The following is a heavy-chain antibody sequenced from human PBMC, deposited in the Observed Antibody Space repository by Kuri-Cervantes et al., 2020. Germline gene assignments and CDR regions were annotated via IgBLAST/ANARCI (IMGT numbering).Heavy chain of an antibody. CDR3: ARGGPDCSSTSCSRTHDNY. J-gene: IGHJ4*02. D-gene: IGHD2-2*01. CDR2: IYHSGST. V-gene: IGHV4-30-2*01. CDR1: GGSISSGGYS. Sequence: SETLSLTCAVSGGSISSGGYSWSWVRQPPGKGLEWIGYIYHSGSTYYNPSLKSRVTISVDTSKNQFSLKLSSVTAADTAVYYCARGGPDCSSTSCSRTHDNYWGQGTLVTVSS.